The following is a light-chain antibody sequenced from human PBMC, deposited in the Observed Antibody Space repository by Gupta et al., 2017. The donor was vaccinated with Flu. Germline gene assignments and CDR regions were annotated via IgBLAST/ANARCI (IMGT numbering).Light chain of an antibody. CDR2: GAS. J-gene: IGKJ1*01. CDR3: QRHGSSPKWI. Sequence: EIVLTQSPGTLYLSPGERATLSCRASQSLSSNFLAWYQPQPGQAPRLLIYGASSRATGIPDRFSGSGSGTDFTLTINRLEPEDFAVYYCQRHGSSPKWIFGQGTKVEIK. CDR1: QSLSSNF. V-gene: IGKV3-20*01.